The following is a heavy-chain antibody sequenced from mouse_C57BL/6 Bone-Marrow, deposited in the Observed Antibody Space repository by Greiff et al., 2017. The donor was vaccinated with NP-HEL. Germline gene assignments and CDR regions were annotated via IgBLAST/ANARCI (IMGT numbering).Heavy chain of an antibody. CDR2: INTYNGGT. CDR3: VRGGDYDYGPGGFAY. J-gene: IGHJ3*01. V-gene: IGHV1-19*01. D-gene: IGHD2-4*01. Sequence: VQLQQSGPVLVKPGASVKMSCKASGYTFTDYYLNWVKQSHGKSLEWIGVINTYNGGTSYTQKFKGKATLTVDTSYSTAYMELNRLTSDDSAVYYCVRGGDYDYGPGGFAYWGQGTLVTVSA. CDR1: GYTFTDYY.